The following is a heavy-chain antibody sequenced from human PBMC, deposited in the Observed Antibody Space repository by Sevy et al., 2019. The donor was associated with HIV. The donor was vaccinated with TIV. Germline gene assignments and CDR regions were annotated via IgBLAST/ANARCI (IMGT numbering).Heavy chain of an antibody. CDR3: ARGGGNGWYYFDY. Sequence: ASVKVSCKASGDTFTNYALSWVRQAPGQGLEWMGGILPILRSAKTAQKFQDRVTITADESTKTAYMELSSLRSEDTAVYYCARGGGNGWYYFDYWGQETLVTVSS. CDR1: GDTFTNYA. CDR2: ILPILRSA. V-gene: IGHV1-69*13. D-gene: IGHD6-19*01. J-gene: IGHJ4*02.